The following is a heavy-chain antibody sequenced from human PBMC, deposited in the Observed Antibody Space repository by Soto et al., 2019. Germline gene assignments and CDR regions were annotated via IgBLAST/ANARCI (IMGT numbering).Heavy chain of an antibody. D-gene: IGHD5-12*01. CDR3: VREMATITNWFDP. Sequence: QVQLVESGGGVVQPGRSLRLSCAASGFTFSSHGMHWVRQAPGKGLEWVAVISYDGSNKYYADSVKGRFTISRDNSKNTLYLQMNSLRTEDTAVYYCVREMATITNWFDPWGQGTLVTVSS. V-gene: IGHV3-30*03. J-gene: IGHJ5*02. CDR2: ISYDGSNK. CDR1: GFTFSSHG.